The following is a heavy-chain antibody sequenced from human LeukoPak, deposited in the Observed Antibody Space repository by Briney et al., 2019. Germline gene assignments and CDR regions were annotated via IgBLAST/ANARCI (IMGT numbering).Heavy chain of an antibody. D-gene: IGHD2-15*01. CDR3: ARGRYCSGGSCQFDY. J-gene: IGHJ4*02. Sequence: SETLSLTCTVSGYSISSGYYWGWIRQPPGKGLEWIGSIYHSGSTYYNPSLKSRVTISVDTSKNQFSLKLSSVTAADTAVYYCARGRYCSGGSCQFDYWGQGTLVTVSS. V-gene: IGHV4-38-2*02. CDR1: GYSISSGYY. CDR2: IYHSGST.